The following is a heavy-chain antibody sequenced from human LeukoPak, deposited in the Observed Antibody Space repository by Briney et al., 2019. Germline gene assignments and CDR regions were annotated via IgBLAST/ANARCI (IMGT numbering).Heavy chain of an antibody. CDR1: GYTLTELS. V-gene: IGHV1-24*01. CDR2: FDPEDGET. D-gene: IGHD1-26*01. Sequence: ASVKVSCKVSGYTLTELSMHWVRQAPGKELEWMGGFDPEDGETIYAQKFQGRVTMTEDTSTDTAYMELSSLRSEDTAVYYCATAGRKWEPLGGCFDYWGQGTLVTVSS. CDR3: ATAGRKWEPLGGCFDY. J-gene: IGHJ4*02.